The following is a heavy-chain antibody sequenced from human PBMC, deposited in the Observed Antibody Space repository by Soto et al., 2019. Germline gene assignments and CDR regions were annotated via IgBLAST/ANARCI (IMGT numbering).Heavy chain of an antibody. CDR3: VKDFRVGYDWTHD. CDR1: GFIFSNYA. Sequence: DVQLLESGGDLVQPGGSLRLSCAASGFIFSNYAMSWVRQAPGKGLEWVSLIRGSGGPTNYADSVKGRFTFSRDNSKNILLLQMNSLRAEYTVVYYCVKDFRVGYDWTHDWGQGTLVTVSS. CDR2: IRGSGGPT. D-gene: IGHD5-12*01. J-gene: IGHJ4*02. V-gene: IGHV3-23*01.